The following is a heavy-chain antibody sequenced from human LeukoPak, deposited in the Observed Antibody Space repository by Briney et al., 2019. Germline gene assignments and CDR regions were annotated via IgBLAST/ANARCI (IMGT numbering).Heavy chain of an antibody. CDR3: ARQSLQGIAVLEY. Sequence: SETLSLTCIVSGGSISSYYWSWIRQPPGKGLEWIGYIYYSGSTNYNPSLKSRVTISVDTSKNQFSLKLSSVTAADTAVYYCARQSLQGIAVLEYWGQGTQVTVSS. V-gene: IGHV4-59*08. J-gene: IGHJ4*02. CDR2: IYYSGST. D-gene: IGHD6-19*01. CDR1: GGSISSYY.